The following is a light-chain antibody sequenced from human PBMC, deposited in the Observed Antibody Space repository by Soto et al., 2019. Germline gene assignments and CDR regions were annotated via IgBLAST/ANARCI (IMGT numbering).Light chain of an antibody. CDR1: QSVSTY. CDR3: QQRSDWPST. V-gene: IGKV3-11*01. CDR2: DSS. Sequence: EIVLTQSPATLSLSPGARATLSCRASQSVSTYLAWYQQKPGQAPRLLIYDSSNRATGIPARFSGSGSGTDLTLTISSLEPDDFAVYYCQQRSDWPSTFGGGTKVQIK. J-gene: IGKJ4*01.